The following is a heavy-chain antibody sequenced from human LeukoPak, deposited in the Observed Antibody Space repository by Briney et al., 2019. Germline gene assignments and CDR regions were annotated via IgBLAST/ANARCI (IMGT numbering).Heavy chain of an antibody. CDR2: IIPILGIA. J-gene: IGHJ5*02. D-gene: IGHD6-25*01. Sequence: SVKVSCKASGGTFSSYAISWVRPAPGQGLEWMGRIIPILGIANYAQKFQGRVTITADKSASTAYMELSSLRSEDTAVYYCARAASPSIAASWFDPWGQGTLVTVSS. CDR3: ARAASPSIAASWFDP. CDR1: GGTFSSYA. V-gene: IGHV1-69*04.